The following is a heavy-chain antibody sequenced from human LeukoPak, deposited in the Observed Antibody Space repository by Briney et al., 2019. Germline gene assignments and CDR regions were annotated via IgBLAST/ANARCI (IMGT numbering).Heavy chain of an antibody. V-gene: IGHV3-74*01. Sequence: PGGSLRLSCAASGFTFSDYYMSWIRQAPGKGLVWVSRIASDGSSTTYADSVKGRFSISRDNAKNTLYLQMNSLRVEDTAVYYCARGQPHGNDYWGQGTLVTVSS. CDR3: ARGQPHGNDY. D-gene: IGHD4-23*01. J-gene: IGHJ4*02. CDR1: GFTFSDYY. CDR2: IASDGSST.